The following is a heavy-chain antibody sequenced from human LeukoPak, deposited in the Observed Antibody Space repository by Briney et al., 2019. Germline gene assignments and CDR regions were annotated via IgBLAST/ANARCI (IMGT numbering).Heavy chain of an antibody. V-gene: IGHV4-61*05. CDR3: ARVSGDSSGYYYYYYMDV. D-gene: IGHD3-22*01. CDR2: IYYSGST. Sequence: PSETLSLTCTVSGGSISSSSYYWGWIRQPPGKGLEWIGYIYYSGSTNYNPSLKSRVTISVDTSKNQFSLKLSSVTAADTAVYYCARVSGDSSGYYYYYYMDVWGKGTTVTVSS. J-gene: IGHJ6*03. CDR1: GGSISSSSYY.